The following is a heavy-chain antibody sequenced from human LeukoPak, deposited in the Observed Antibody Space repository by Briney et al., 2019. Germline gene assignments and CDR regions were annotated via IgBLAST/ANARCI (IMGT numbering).Heavy chain of an antibody. CDR1: GFTFSAYS. CDR3: AKDLHGYSSRQPPDY. D-gene: IGHD6-13*01. V-gene: IGHV3-NL1*01. Sequence: GGSLRLSCAASGFTFSAYSMNWVRHTPGRGLEWVANINGRGITIHYADSFRGRFTISRDNSKNTLYLQMNSLRAEDTAVYYCAKDLHGYSSRQPPDYWGQGTLVTVSS. J-gene: IGHJ4*02. CDR2: INGRGITI.